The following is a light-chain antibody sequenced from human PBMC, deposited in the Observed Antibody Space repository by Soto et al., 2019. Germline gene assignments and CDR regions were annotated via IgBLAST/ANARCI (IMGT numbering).Light chain of an antibody. J-gene: IGKJ4*01. V-gene: IGKV3-15*01. CDR1: QSVSSK. Sequence: EIVMTQSPGTLSVSPGERATLSCRASQSVSSKLAWYQQKPGQAPRLLTYGASARATGIPVRFSGSGSGTEFTLTISSLQSEDFVVYYCQQYNNWPLTFGGGTKVEIK. CDR3: QQYNNWPLT. CDR2: GAS.